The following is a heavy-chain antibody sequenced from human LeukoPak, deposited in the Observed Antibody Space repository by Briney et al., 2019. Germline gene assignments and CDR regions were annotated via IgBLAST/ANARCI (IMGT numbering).Heavy chain of an antibody. CDR2: ISSNGGST. CDR3: ARASGSMNYFDY. Sequence: GGSLRLSCAASGFTFSSYAMHWVRQAPGKGLEYVSAISSNGGSTYYANSVKGRFTISRDNSKNTPYLQMGSLRAEDMAVYYCARASGSMNYFDYWGQGTLVTVSS. J-gene: IGHJ4*02. CDR1: GFTFSSYA. V-gene: IGHV3-64*01. D-gene: IGHD3-10*01.